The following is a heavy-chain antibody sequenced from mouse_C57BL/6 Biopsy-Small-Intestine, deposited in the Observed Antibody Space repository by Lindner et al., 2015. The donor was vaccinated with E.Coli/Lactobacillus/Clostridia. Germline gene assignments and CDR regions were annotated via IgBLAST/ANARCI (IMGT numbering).Heavy chain of an antibody. CDR1: GFNIKDYY. J-gene: IGHJ2*01. V-gene: IGHV14-2*01. Sequence: VQLQESGAEIVKPGASVKLSCTASGFNIKDYYMHWVKQKTEQGLEWIGRIDPGDGESKYAPKFQDKATITADTSSNTAYLQLSSLTSEDTAVYYCAREFITTVGYYFDYWGQGTTLTVSS. CDR3: AREFITTVGYYFDY. CDR2: IDPGDGES. D-gene: IGHD1-1*01.